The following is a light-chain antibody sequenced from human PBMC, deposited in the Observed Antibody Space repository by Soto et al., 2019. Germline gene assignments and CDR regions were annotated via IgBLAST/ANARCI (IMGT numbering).Light chain of an antibody. V-gene: IGLV1-44*01. J-gene: IGLJ3*02. CDR2: SNN. Sequence: QSVLTQPPSASGTPGQRITISCSGSSSNIGSHTVNWHQQVPGTAPKLLIYSNNERPSGVPDRFSGSKSGTSASLAISGLQSGDEADYYCAAWDDSLNGGVFGGGTKLTVL. CDR3: AAWDDSLNGGV. CDR1: SSNIGSHT.